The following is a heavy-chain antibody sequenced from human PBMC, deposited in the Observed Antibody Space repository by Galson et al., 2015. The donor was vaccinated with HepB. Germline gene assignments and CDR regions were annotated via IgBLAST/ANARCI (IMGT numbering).Heavy chain of an antibody. CDR1: GYTFMRYG. CDR3: ARGALIVVVDATPNNWFDP. D-gene: IGHD2-15*01. CDR2: ISVYNDVT. V-gene: IGHV1-18*01. Sequence: SVKVSCKASGYTFMRYGISWVRQAPGQGLEWMGWISVYNDVTKYSQRFQDRVTMTTDTSTNTAYMELRSLRSDDTAVYYCARGALIVVVDATPNNWFDPWGQGTQVTVSS. J-gene: IGHJ5*02.